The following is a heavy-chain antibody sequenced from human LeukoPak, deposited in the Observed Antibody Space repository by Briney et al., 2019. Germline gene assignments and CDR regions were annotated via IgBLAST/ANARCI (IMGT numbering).Heavy chain of an antibody. D-gene: IGHD6-19*01. J-gene: IGHJ4*02. Sequence: GGSLRLSCAASGFTFSTYTMNWVRQAPGKGLEWVSSISSVRSYIYYADSVKDRFTISRDNAKSSLYLQMNSLRAEDTAVYYCATSYSSGWSQSFDYWGQGNLVTVSS. CDR3: ATSYSSGWSQSFDY. CDR1: GFTFSTYT. CDR2: ISSVRSYI. V-gene: IGHV3-21*01.